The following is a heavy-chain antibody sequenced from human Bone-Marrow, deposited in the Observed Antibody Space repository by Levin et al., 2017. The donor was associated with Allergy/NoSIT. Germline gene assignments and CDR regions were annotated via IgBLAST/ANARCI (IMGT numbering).Heavy chain of an antibody. CDR2: IWYDGSNK. V-gene: IGHV3-33*01. Sequence: GGSLRLSCAASGFTFSSYGMHWVRQAPGKGLEWVAVIWYDGSNKYYADSVKGRFTISRDNSKNTLYLQMNSLRAEDTAVYYCAREAGRFRGATGAFDIWGQGTMVTVSS. J-gene: IGHJ3*02. CDR1: GFTFSSYG. CDR3: AREAGRFRGATGAFDI. D-gene: IGHD3-10*01.